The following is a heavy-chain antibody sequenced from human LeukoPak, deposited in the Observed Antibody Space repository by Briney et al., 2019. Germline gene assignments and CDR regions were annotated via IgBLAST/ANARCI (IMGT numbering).Heavy chain of an antibody. CDR2: IIPIFGTA. CDR1: GGTFSSYA. V-gene: IGHV1-69*06. D-gene: IGHD3-10*01. CDR3: ARGPYSGYYFDY. J-gene: IGHJ4*02. Sequence: SVKVSCKASGGTFSSYAISWVRQAPGQGLEWMGGIIPIFGTANYAQKFQGRVTITADKSTSTAYMELSSLRSEDTAVYYCARGPYSGYYFDYWGQGTLVTVSS.